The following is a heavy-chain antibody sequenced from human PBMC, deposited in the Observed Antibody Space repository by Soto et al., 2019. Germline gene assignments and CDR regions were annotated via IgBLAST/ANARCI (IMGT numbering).Heavy chain of an antibody. V-gene: IGHV7-4-1*01. CDR3: AREGYYYDSSGYPNWFDP. CDR2: INTNTGNP. D-gene: IGHD3-22*01. J-gene: IGHJ5*02. CDR1: GYTFTSYS. Sequence: ASVNVSCKASGYTFTSYSINWVRQAPGQGLEWMGWINTNTGNPTYAQGFTGRFVFSLDTSVSTAYLQICSLKAEDTAVYYCAREGYYYDSSGYPNWFDPWGQGTLVTVSS.